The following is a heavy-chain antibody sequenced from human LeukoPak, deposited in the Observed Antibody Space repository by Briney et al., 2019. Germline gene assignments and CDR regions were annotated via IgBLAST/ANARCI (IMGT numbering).Heavy chain of an antibody. CDR1: GFTFSSYG. V-gene: IGHV3-30*18. CDR2: ISYDGSNK. CDR3: AKRSSGYDYVKDYYYYYMDV. D-gene: IGHD5-12*01. J-gene: IGHJ6*03. Sequence: GGPLRLSCAASGFTFSSYGMDWVRQAPGKGLEWVAVISYDGSNKYYADSVKGRFTISRDNSKNTLYLQMNSLRAEDTAVYYCAKRSSGYDYVKDYYYYYMDVWGKGTTVTVSS.